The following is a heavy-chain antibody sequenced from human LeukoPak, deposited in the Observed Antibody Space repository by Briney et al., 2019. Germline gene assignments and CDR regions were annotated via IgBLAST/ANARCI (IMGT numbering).Heavy chain of an antibody. J-gene: IGHJ6*02. CDR1: GSTFSDHY. CDR2: ISTSSSYT. V-gene: IGHV3-11*06. Sequence: PGGSLRLSCAASGSTFSDHYMSWIRQAPGKGLEWVSYISTSSSYTNYGDSVKGRFTISRDNAKNSLYPQMNSLRAEDTAVYYCARGHYGLDVWGQGTTVTVSS. CDR3: ARGHYGLDV.